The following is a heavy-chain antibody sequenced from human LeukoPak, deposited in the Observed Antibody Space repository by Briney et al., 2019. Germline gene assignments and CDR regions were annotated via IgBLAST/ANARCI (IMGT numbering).Heavy chain of an antibody. Sequence: GGSLRLSCAASGFAFSSYAMHWVRQAPGKGLEWVAVISYDGSNKYYADSVKGRFTISRDNSKNTLYLQMNSLRAEDTAVYYCARVLGGSSGWWGFDYWGQGTLVTVSS. CDR1: GFAFSSYA. D-gene: IGHD6-19*01. J-gene: IGHJ4*02. CDR2: ISYDGSNK. CDR3: ARVLGGSSGWWGFDY. V-gene: IGHV3-30-3*01.